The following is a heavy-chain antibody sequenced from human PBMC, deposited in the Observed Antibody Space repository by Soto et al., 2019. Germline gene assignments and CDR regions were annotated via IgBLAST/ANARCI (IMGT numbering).Heavy chain of an antibody. Sequence: QVQLVQSGAEVKKPWSSVKVSCKASGGTFSSYAISWVRQAPGQGLEWMGGIIPIFGTANYAQKVQGRVTITADESTSTAYMELSSLRSEDTAVYYCARVQGEQWLLPNGLDYWGQGTLVTVSS. V-gene: IGHV1-69*01. CDR1: GGTFSSYA. J-gene: IGHJ4*02. CDR2: IIPIFGTA. CDR3: ARVQGEQWLLPNGLDY. D-gene: IGHD6-19*01.